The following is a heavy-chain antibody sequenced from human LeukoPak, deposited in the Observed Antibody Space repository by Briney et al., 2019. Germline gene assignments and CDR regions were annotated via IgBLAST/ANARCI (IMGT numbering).Heavy chain of an antibody. D-gene: IGHD1-26*01. CDR2: ISSSSSHI. CDR3: ATNKGELLLDY. V-gene: IGHV3-21*01. J-gene: IGHJ4*02. CDR1: GFPFSFYS. Sequence: GGSLRLSCAASGFPFSFYSMNWVRQAPGKGLEWVSAISSSSSHIYYADSVKGRFTISRDNAKNSLYLQMNSLRAEDTAVYYCATNKGELLLDYWGQGTLVTVSS.